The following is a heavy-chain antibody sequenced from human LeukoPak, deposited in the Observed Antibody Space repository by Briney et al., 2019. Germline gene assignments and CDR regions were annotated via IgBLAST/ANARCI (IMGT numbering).Heavy chain of an antibody. Sequence: SETLSLTCTVSGGSISSYYWSWIRQPPGKGLEWIGYIYYSGSTNYNPSLKGRVTISIDTSKNQFSLKLTSVIAADTAVYYCARRNDFGIWGQGTMVTVSS. J-gene: IGHJ3*02. V-gene: IGHV4-59*08. CDR3: ARRNDFGI. CDR1: GGSISSYY. CDR2: IYYSGST.